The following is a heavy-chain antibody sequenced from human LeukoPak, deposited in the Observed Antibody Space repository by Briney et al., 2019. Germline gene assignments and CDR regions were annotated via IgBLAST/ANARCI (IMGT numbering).Heavy chain of an antibody. Sequence: ASVTVSCKASGYTFTGYYMHWVRQAPGQGLEWVGLIDPNSGGTNYEQKFQGRVTMTRDTSISTAYMELSRLRSDDTAVYYCARGGKFGNTSRIGYYWGQGTLVTVSS. J-gene: IGHJ4*02. CDR1: GYTFTGYY. V-gene: IGHV1-2*02. CDR3: ARGGKFGNTSRIGYY. D-gene: IGHD2-2*01. CDR2: IDPNSGGT.